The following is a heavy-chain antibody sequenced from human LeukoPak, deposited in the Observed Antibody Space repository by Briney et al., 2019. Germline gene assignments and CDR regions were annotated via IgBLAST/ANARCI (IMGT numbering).Heavy chain of an antibody. V-gene: IGHV1-69*05. J-gene: IGHJ6*03. CDR2: IIPIFGTA. CDR3: ARARAAGYYYYYYMDV. Sequence: ASVKVSSKASERTVSSYAITWVRPAPGQGLEWMGGIIPIFGTANYAQKFQGRVTITTDESTSTAYMELSSLRSEDTAVYYCARARAAGYYYYYYMDVWGKGTTVTVSS. CDR1: ERTVSSYA. D-gene: IGHD6-13*01.